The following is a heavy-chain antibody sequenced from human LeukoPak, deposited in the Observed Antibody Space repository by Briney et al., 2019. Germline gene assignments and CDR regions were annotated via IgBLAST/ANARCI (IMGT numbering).Heavy chain of an antibody. V-gene: IGHV4-34*01. CDR1: GGSFSGYY. D-gene: IGHD1-20*01. CDR2: INHSGST. CDR3: AGNWNPYYYYYMDV. J-gene: IGHJ6*03. Sequence: PSETLSLTCAVYGGSFSGYYWSWIRQPPGKGLEWIGEINHSGSTNYNPSLKSRVTISVDTSKNQFSLKLGSVTAADTAVYYCAGNWNPYYYYYMDVWGKGTTVTVSS.